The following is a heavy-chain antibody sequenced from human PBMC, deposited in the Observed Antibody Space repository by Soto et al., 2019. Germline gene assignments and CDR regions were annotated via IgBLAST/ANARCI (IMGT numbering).Heavy chain of an antibody. CDR3: AKSNSGWSTFVAFDI. V-gene: IGHV3-30*18. D-gene: IGHD6-19*01. CDR2: ISYDGSNK. CDR1: GFTFSSYD. J-gene: IGHJ3*02. Sequence: SLRLSCAASGFTFSSYDMHWVRQAPGKGLEWVAVISYDGSNKYYADSVKGRFTISRDNSKNTLYLQVNSLRAEDTAVYHCAKSNSGWSTFVAFDIWGQGTMVTVS.